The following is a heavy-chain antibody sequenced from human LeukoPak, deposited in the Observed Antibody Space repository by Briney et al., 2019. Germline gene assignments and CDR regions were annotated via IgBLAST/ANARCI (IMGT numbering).Heavy chain of an antibody. CDR3: AGALYSGYDGFDY. CDR2: IWYDGSNK. V-gene: IGHV3-33*01. Sequence: GGSLRLSCAASGFTLSSYGMHWVRQAPGKGLEWVAVIWYDGSNKYYADSVKGRFTISRDNSKNTLYLQMNSLRAEDTAVYYCAGALYSGYDGFDYWGQGTLVTVSS. CDR1: GFTLSSYG. D-gene: IGHD5-12*01. J-gene: IGHJ4*02.